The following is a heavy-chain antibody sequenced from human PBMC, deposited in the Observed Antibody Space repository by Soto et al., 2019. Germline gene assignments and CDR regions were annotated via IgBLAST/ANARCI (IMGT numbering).Heavy chain of an antibody. V-gene: IGHV3-23*01. D-gene: IGHD2-8*01. CDR3: AHEKEARMVYAPCFDY. Sequence: PGGSLRLSCAGSGFTFSRFAMSWVRQVPGKGLGWVSAISGSGQTTYYADSVKGRFTVSRDNSNNTLYLQMTNMDPVDTATYYCAHEKEARMVYAPCFDYWGQGTLVTVSS. J-gene: IGHJ4*02. CDR1: GFTFSRFA. CDR2: ISGSGQTT.